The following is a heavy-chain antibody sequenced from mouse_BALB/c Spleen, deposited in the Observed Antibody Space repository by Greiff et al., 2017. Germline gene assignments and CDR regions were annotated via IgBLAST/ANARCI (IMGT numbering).Heavy chain of an antibody. CDR2: IYPGNSDT. CDR1: GYTFTSYW. V-gene: IGHV1-5*01. Sequence: VQLQQSGTVLARPGASVKMSCKASGYTFTSYWMHWVKQRPGQGLEWIGAIYPGNSDTSYNQKFKGKAKLTAVTSTSTAYMELSSLTNEDSAVYYCTRGKIYYYGSSHAMDYWGQGTSVTVSS. CDR3: TRGKIYYYGSSHAMDY. J-gene: IGHJ4*01. D-gene: IGHD1-1*01.